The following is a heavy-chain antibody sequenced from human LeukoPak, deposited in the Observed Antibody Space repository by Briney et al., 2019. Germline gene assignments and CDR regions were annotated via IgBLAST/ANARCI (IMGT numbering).Heavy chain of an antibody. CDR1: GFTFSSYG. CDR2: IYYSGST. CDR3: ARPPLGLGWFDP. J-gene: IGHJ5*02. V-gene: IGHV4-39*01. D-gene: IGHD7-27*01. Sequence: GSLRLSCAASGFTFSSYGMHWVRQAPGKGLEWIGSIYYSGSTYYNPSLKSRVTISVDTSKNQFSLKLSSVTAADTAVYYCARPPLGLGWFDPWGQGTLVTVSS.